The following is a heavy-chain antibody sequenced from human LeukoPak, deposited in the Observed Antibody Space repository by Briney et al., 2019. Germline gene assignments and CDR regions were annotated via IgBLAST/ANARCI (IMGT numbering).Heavy chain of an antibody. CDR1: GGSFSDYF. CDR2: INHSGRT. D-gene: IGHD2-2*01. Sequence: SETLSLTCAVYGGSFSDYFWGWIRQPPGKGLEWIGEINHSGRTYYNPSLKSRVTISVDTSKNQFSLNLSSVTAADTAVYYCARDDVVVPAAIHYGMDVWGQGTTVTVSS. V-gene: IGHV4-34*01. CDR3: ARDDVVVPAAIHYGMDV. J-gene: IGHJ6*02.